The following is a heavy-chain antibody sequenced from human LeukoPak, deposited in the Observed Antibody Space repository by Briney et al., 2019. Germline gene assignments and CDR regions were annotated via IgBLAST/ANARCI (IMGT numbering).Heavy chain of an antibody. CDR3: ARLMPGVQLWLRLGGYFDY. D-gene: IGHD5-18*01. CDR2: INHSGST. Sequence: NPSETLSLTCAVYGGSFSGYYWSWIRQPPGKGLEWIGEINHSGSTNYNPSLKSRVTISVDTSKNQFSLKLSSVTAADTAVYYCARLMPGVQLWLRLGGYFDYWGQGTLVTVSS. J-gene: IGHJ4*02. V-gene: IGHV4-34*01. CDR1: GGSFSGYY.